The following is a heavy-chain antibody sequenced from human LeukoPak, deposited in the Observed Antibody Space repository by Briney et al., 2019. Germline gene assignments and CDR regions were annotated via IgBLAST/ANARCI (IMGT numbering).Heavy chain of an antibody. V-gene: IGHV3-15*01. CDR1: RFSFSHAW. J-gene: IGHJ4*02. D-gene: IGHD6-19*01. CDR2: IKSESDGGTT. CDR3: TTCGWSDY. Sequence: GGSLRLSCVASRFSFSHAWTRLVRQAPGKGLEWVGRIKSESDGGTTDYAAPVKGRFTISRDDSKNTLFLQMNSLQTEDTPVYYCTTCGWSDYWRQGTLVTVSS.